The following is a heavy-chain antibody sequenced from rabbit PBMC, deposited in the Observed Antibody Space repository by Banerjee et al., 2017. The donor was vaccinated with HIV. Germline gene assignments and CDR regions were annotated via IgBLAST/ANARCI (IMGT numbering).Heavy chain of an antibody. CDR2: IYTGSSGAT. CDR1: GSDISSYN. J-gene: IGHJ4*01. CDR3: ARSTYGYPNYGCDL. D-gene: IGHD6-1*01. V-gene: IGHV1S40*01. Sequence: QSLEESGGDLVKPGASLTLTCTTSGSDISSYNMCWVRQAPGKGLEWIACIYTGSSGATWYASWAKGRFTISKTSSTTVTLQMTSLTAADTATYFCARSTYGYPNYGCDLWGPGTLVTVS.